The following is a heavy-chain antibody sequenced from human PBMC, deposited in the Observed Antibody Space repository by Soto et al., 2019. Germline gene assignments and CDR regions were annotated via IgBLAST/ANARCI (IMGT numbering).Heavy chain of an antibody. Sequence: SETLSLTCTVSGGSISSSSYYWGWIRQPPGKGLEWIGSIYYSGSTYYNPSLKSRVTISVDTSKNQFSLKLSSVTAADTAVYYCARHADIVVVVATFDYWGQGTLVTVSS. CDR3: ARHADIVVVVATFDY. CDR2: IYYSGST. J-gene: IGHJ4*02. V-gene: IGHV4-39*01. D-gene: IGHD2-15*01. CDR1: GGSISSSSYY.